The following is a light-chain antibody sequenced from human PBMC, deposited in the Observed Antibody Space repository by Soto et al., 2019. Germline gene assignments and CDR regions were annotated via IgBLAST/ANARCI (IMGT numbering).Light chain of an antibody. Sequence: QALVTQSPSASASLGASVKLTCTLSSGHSSYTIVWHQQQPDKGPRYLMNLDSDGSHYKGDGIPDRFSGSSSGLERYLTISSLQSEDEADYYCQTWATGPDWVFGGGTKLTVL. V-gene: IGLV4-69*01. CDR3: QTWATGPDWV. J-gene: IGLJ3*02. CDR2: LDSDGSH. CDR1: SGHSSYT.